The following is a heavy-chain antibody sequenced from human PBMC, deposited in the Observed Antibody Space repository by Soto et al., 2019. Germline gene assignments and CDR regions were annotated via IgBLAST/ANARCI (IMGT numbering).Heavy chain of an antibody. D-gene: IGHD6-19*01. V-gene: IGHV4-59*01. J-gene: IGHJ4*02. CDR2: VYYTGST. Sequence: SETLSLTCSVSGGSISGSYWSWIRQSPGKGLEWLGYVYYTGSTNYSPSLRSRVSISVDTSKNEFSLRLSSVTAADTAVYFCARSVAVPGAHIDYWGQRTQVTVSS. CDR3: ARSVAVPGAHIDY. CDR1: GGSISGSY.